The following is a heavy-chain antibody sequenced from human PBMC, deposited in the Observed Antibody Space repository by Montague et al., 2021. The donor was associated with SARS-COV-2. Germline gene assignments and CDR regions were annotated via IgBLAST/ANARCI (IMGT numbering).Heavy chain of an antibody. CDR1: GGSFSGYY. J-gene: IGHJ6*03. CDR2: INHSGSA. D-gene: IGHD6-6*01. Sequence: SETLSPTCAVYGGSFSGYYWSWIRQPPGKGLEWIGEINHSGSANYNPSLKSRVTISMDTSKNQFSLKLSSVTAADTAVYYCARGVRQLGVRYYYYYIDVWDKGTTVTVSS. V-gene: IGHV4-34*01. CDR3: ARGVRQLGVRYYYYYIDV.